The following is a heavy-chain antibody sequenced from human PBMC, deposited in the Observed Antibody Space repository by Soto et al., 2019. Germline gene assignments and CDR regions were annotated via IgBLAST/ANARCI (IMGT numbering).Heavy chain of an antibody. CDR1: GFTFSSYA. CDR2: ISGSGDST. CDR3: AKDRDGAAAGPTKFYGMGV. V-gene: IGHV3-23*01. Sequence: EVQLLESGGGLVQPGGSLRLSCAASGFTFSSYAMSWVRQAPGKGLEWVSVISGSGDSTYYADSVRGRFTISRDNSKNTLYLQMNSLRAEDTAVYICAKDRDGAAAGPTKFYGMGVWGQGTTVTVS. D-gene: IGHD6-13*01. J-gene: IGHJ6*02.